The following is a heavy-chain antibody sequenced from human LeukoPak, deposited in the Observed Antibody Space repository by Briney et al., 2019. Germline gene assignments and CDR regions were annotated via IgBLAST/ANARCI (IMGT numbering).Heavy chain of an antibody. D-gene: IGHD3-10*01. Sequence: GGSLRLSCAASGFTFSTQGLHWVRQAPGKGLEWVTFIQNHGNDQRYADSVKGRFTVSRDNSKNTLYLQINSLRAEDTAMYYCARESGMSRVGELLRDWGQGTMVTVSS. V-gene: IGHV3-30*02. CDR2: IQNHGNDQ. J-gene: IGHJ4*02. CDR3: ARESGMSRVGELLRD. CDR1: GFTFSTQG.